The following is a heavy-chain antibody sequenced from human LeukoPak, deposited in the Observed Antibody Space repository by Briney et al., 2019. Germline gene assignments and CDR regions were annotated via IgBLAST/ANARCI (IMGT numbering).Heavy chain of an antibody. CDR2: IKEDGSKK. D-gene: IGHD4-23*01. CDR3: ARLPIYGGNFDY. V-gene: IGHV3-7*01. CDR1: GFTFSSYW. J-gene: IGHJ4*02. Sequence: PGGSLRLSCAASGFTFSSYWMSWVRQAPGKGLEWVANIKEDGSKKNYVDSVKGRFTISRDNARNSLYLQMNSLRAEDTAVYYCARLPIYGGNFDYWGQGTLVTVSS.